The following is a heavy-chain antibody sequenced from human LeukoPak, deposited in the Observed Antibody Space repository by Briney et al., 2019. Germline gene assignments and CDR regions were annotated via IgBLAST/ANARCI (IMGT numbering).Heavy chain of an antibody. CDR3: ARDISYYDSSGYYGY. CDR1: GFTFSSYG. CDR2: IWYDGSNK. Sequence: PGRSLRLSCAASGFTFSSYGMHWVRQAPGKGLEWVAVIWYDGSNKYYADSVKGRFPISRDNSKNTLYLKMNSLRAEDTAVYYCARDISYYDSSGYYGYWGQGTLVTVSS. D-gene: IGHD3-22*01. V-gene: IGHV3-33*01. J-gene: IGHJ4*02.